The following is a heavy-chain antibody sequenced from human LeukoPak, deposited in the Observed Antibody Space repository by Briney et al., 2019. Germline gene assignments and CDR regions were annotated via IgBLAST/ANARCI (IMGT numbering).Heavy chain of an antibody. D-gene: IGHD3-16*02. CDR2: ISGSGGST. CDR1: GFTFSSYA. J-gene: IGHJ4*02. CDR3: AKDYDYVWGSYRQGYFDY. Sequence: GGSLRLSCAASGFTFSSYAMSWVREAPGKGLEWVSAISGSGGSTHYADSVKGRFTISRDNSKNTLYLQMNSLRSEDTAVYYCAKDYDYVWGSYRQGYFDYWGQGTLVTVSS. V-gene: IGHV3-23*01.